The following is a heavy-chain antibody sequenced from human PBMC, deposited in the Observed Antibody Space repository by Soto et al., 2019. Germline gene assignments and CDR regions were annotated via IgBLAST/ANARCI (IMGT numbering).Heavy chain of an antibody. CDR1: GFTFSTYW. D-gene: IGHD5-18*01. J-gene: IGHJ4*02. V-gene: IGHV3-74*01. Sequence: PGGSLRLSCAASGFTFSTYWMHWVRQAPGKGLVWVSRINSDGSSTNYADSVKGRFTISRDNAKNTLYLQMNSLGADDTAVYYCARGGYSYGSDYWGQGTLVTVSS. CDR2: INSDGSST. CDR3: ARGGYSYGSDY.